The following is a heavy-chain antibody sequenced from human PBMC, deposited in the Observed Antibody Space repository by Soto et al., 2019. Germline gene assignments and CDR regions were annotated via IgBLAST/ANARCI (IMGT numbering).Heavy chain of an antibody. CDR2: MSYDVTNK. D-gene: IGHD2-2*03. V-gene: IGHV3-30*18. CDR1: GFTFSNYG. Sequence: QVQLVESGGGVVQPGRSLRLSCTASGFTFSNYGMHWVRQAPGKGLEWVAVMSYDVTNKYYADSVKGRFTISRDNSKNTLYLQMNILSAEDTAVYYCAKDGSTSYYYYYGMDVWGQGTTVTVSS. CDR3: AKDGSTSYYYYYGMDV. J-gene: IGHJ6*02.